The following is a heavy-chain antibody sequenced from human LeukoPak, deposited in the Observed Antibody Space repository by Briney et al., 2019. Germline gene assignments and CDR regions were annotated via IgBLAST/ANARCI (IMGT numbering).Heavy chain of an antibody. J-gene: IGHJ6*03. CDR1: GESFSSYY. Sequence: SETLSLTCAVYGESFSSYYCSWIRQPPGKGLEWIGEINHSGSTNYNPSLKSRVTISVDTSKNQFSLKLSSVTAADTAVYYCARHSLSYYYYYMDVWGKGTTVTISS. V-gene: IGHV4-34*01. D-gene: IGHD2-21*01. CDR2: INHSGST. CDR3: ARHSLSYYYYYMDV.